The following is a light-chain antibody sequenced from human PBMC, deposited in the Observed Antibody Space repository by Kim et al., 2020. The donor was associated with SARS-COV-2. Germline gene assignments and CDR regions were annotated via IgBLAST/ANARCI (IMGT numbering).Light chain of an antibody. J-gene: IGLJ2*01. V-gene: IGLV2-14*03. CDR1: SSEVGGDNY. Sequence: PGQWITTSLPETSSEVGGDNYVSWYKKHPGKAPHRMIYDLSTRPSGVSTRFSGANSGNTASLTISGLQAEDEADYYCSSYTSSSVVFGGGTQLTVL. CDR3: SSYTSSSVV. CDR2: DLS.